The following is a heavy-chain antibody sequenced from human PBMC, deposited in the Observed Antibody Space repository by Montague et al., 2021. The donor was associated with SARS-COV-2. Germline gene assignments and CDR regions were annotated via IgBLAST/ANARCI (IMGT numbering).Heavy chain of an antibody. CDR3: ASMVRAQVYYFDY. CDR1: GGSISSSSYY. CDR2: IFYSGST. J-gene: IGHJ4*02. D-gene: IGHD3-10*01. Sequence: SETLSLICTVSGGSISSSSYYWGWIRQPPGKGLEWIGSIFYSGSTDYNPSLKSRVTISVDTSKNQFSLKLSSVTAADTAVYYCASMVRAQVYYFDYWGQGTLVTVSS. V-gene: IGHV4-39*01.